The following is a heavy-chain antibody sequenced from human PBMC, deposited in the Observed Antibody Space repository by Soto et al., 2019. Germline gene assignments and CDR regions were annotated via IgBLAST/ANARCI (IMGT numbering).Heavy chain of an antibody. J-gene: IGHJ6*02. CDR1: GDTFKNCV. V-gene: IGHV1-69*01. Sequence: QVQVVQSGVEVRRPGSSVKVSCKASGDTFKNCVISWVRQAPGQGLEWMGGIIPLFGTTDFAQRFQSRLTITTDESTATAYMELSSLTAEDTATYYCAAELGFGTISVVWDQGTTVIVSS. CDR3: AAELGFGTISVV. D-gene: IGHD7-27*01. CDR2: IIPLFGTT.